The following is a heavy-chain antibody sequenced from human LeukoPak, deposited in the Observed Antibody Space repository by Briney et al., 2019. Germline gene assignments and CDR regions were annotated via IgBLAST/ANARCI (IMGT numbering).Heavy chain of an antibody. Sequence: GRSLRLSCVASGFTFSSYAIHWVRQAPGKGLEWVAAISHDGSNKFYADSVKGRFTISRDNSKNTLYLQMNSLRTEDTAVYYCARGGGYSYDSFDYWGQGTLVTVSS. CDR1: GFTFSSYA. CDR2: ISHDGSNK. V-gene: IGHV3-30*04. J-gene: IGHJ4*02. CDR3: ARGGGYSYDSFDY. D-gene: IGHD5-18*01.